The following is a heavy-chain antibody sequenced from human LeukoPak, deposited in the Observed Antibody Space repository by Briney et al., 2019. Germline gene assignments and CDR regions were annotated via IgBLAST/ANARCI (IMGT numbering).Heavy chain of an antibody. Sequence: SETLSLTCAVYGGSFSGYYWSWIRHPPGKGLEWIGEINHSGSTNNNPSLTRRVTISVHTSKNQFHLKLSSETAADTAVYYCARSSTGYSSGWFRTYYFDYWGQGTLVSVSS. J-gene: IGHJ4*02. CDR2: INHSGST. D-gene: IGHD6-19*01. CDR1: GGSFSGYY. CDR3: ARSSTGYSSGWFRTYYFDY. V-gene: IGHV4-34*01.